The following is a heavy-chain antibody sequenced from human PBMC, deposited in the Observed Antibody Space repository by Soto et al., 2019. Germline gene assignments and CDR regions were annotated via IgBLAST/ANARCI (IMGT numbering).Heavy chain of an antibody. D-gene: IGHD3-3*01. V-gene: IGHV3-7*05. Sequence: GGSLRLSCAASGFTFSSYWMSWVRQAPGKGLEWVANIKQDGSEKYYVDSVKGRFTISRDNAKNSLYLQMNSLRAEDTAVYYCAREGVNDFWTYPAQFDYWGQGTLVTVSS. CDR2: IKQDGSEK. CDR3: AREGVNDFWTYPAQFDY. CDR1: GFTFSSYW. J-gene: IGHJ4*02.